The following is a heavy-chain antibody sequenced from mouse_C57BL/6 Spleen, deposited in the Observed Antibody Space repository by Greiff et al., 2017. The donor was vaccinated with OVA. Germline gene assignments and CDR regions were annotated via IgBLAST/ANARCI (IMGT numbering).Heavy chain of an antibody. V-gene: IGHV1-15*01. CDR2: IDPETGGT. D-gene: IGHD1-1*01. Sequence: PLQQSGAELVRPGASVTLSCKASGYTFTDYEMHWVKQTPVHGLEWIGAIDPETGGTAYNQKFKGKAILTADKSSSTAYMELRSLTSEDSAVYYCTKGTTVFDYWGQGTTLTVSS. CDR3: TKGTTVFDY. J-gene: IGHJ2*01. CDR1: GYTFTDYE.